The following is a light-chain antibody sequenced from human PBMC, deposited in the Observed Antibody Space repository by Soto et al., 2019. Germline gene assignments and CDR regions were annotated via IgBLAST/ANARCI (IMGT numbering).Light chain of an antibody. J-gene: IGKJ4*01. CDR2: GAS. CDR3: QQYGSSPPRLT. Sequence: ELVITQSPATLSVSPGERATLSCRSSQSVSSSYLAWYQQKPGQAPRLLIYGASSRATGTPDRFSGSGSGTDFTLTISRLEPEDFAVYYCQQYGSSPPRLTFGGGTKVEIK. V-gene: IGKV3-20*01. CDR1: QSVSSSY.